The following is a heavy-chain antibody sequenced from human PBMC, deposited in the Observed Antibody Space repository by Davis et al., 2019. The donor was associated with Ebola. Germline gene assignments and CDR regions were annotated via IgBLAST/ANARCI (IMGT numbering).Heavy chain of an antibody. J-gene: IGHJ4*02. CDR1: EFTFRSSW. V-gene: IGHV3-74*01. CDR3: ARDVGGRAGY. CDR2: IDTDGSTT. Sequence: PGGSLRLSCVGSEFTFRSSWFPWVRQAPGKGLEWVSRIDTDGSTTNYADSVRGRFTISRDNAKNTLFLQMNSLRADDTAVYYCARDVGGRAGYWGQGTLVTVSS.